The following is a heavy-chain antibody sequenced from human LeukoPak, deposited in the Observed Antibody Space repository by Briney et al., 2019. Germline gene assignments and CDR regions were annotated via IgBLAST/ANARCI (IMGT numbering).Heavy chain of an antibody. CDR3: ARDKGYCSSNSCYAGYFDY. J-gene: IGHJ4*02. Sequence: GGSLRLSCAASGFTFSSYSMNWVRQAPGKGLEWVSSISSSSSYIYYADSVKGRFTISRDNAKNSLYLQMNSLRAEDTAVYYCARDKGYCSSNSCYAGYFDYWGQGTLVTVSS. D-gene: IGHD2-2*01. V-gene: IGHV3-21*01. CDR1: GFTFSSYS. CDR2: ISSSSSYI.